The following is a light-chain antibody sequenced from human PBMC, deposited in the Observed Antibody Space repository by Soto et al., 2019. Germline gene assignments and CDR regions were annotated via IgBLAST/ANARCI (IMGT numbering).Light chain of an antibody. V-gene: IGKV3-11*01. Sequence: EIVLTQSPATLSLSPGERATLSCRASQSVSSYLAWYQQKPGQAARLLIYDASNRATGIPARFSGSGSGTDFPPPITSREPEDFAVYYCQQRSNGPPSYTFGQGTKREI. CDR1: QSVSSY. CDR3: QQRSNGPPSYT. J-gene: IGKJ2*01. CDR2: DAS.